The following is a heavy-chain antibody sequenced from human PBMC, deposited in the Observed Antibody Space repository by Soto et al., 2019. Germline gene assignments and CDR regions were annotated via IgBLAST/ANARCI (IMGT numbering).Heavy chain of an antibody. CDR3: AASHGGGSGYLGFDY. Sequence: QMQLVQSGPEVKKPGTSVKVSCKASGFTFTSSAVQWVRQARGQRLEWIGWIVVGSGNTNYAQKFQERVTITRDMSTSTAYMELSSLRSEDTAVYYCAASHGGGSGYLGFDYWGQGTLVTVSS. CDR1: GFTFTSSA. V-gene: IGHV1-58*01. D-gene: IGHD3-3*01. CDR2: IVVGSGNT. J-gene: IGHJ4*02.